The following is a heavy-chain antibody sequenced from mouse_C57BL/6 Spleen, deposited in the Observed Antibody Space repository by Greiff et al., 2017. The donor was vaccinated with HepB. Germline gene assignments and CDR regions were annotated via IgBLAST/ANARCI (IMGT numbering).Heavy chain of an antibody. D-gene: IGHD4-1*01. CDR3: ARGGENWDVSWFAY. CDR2: INPSTGGT. J-gene: IGHJ3*01. V-gene: IGHV1-42*01. CDR1: GYSFTGYY. Sequence: EVQLQQSGPELVKPGASVKISCKASGYSFTGYYMNWVKQSPEKSLEWIGEINPSTGGTTYNQKFKAKATLTVDKSSSTAYMQLKSLTSEDSAVYYCARGGENWDVSWFAYWGQGTLVTVSA.